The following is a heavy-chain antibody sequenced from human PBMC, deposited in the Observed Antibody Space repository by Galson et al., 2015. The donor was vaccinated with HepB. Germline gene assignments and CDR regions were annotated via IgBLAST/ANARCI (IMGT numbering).Heavy chain of an antibody. CDR1: GGTFSSYA. D-gene: IGHD3-10*01. CDR3: ARGGNYYYYMDV. CDR2: IIPIFGTA. V-gene: IGHV1-69*13. Sequence: SVKVSCKASGGTFSSYAISWVRQAPGQGLEWMGGIIPIFGTANYAQKFQGRVTITADESTSTAYMELSSLRSEDTTVYYCARGGNYYYYMDVWGKGTTVTVSS. J-gene: IGHJ6*03.